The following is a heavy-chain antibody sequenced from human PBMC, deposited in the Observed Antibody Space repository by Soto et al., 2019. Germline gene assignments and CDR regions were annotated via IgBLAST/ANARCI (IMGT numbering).Heavy chain of an antibody. J-gene: IGHJ4*02. V-gene: IGHV3-49*04. Sequence: GGYLRLSCTAFGFSFGAYGLSWVRQTPGKGLEWISFIRNKAYAETTEYAASVKGRFTISRDNSKAIAYLQMNSRESEDTAVYYCARENGYSRGWYVDYWGQGT. CDR1: GFSFGAYG. CDR2: IRNKAYAETT. CDR3: ARENGYSRGWYVDY. D-gene: IGHD6-19*01.